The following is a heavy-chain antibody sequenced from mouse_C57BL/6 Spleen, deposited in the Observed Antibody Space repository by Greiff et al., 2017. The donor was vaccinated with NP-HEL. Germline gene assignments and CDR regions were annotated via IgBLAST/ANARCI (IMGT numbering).Heavy chain of an antibody. CDR3: AREGTTVVPYYFDD. V-gene: IGHV1-55*01. Sequence: QVQLQQSGAELVKPGASVKMSCKASGYTFTSYWITWVKQRPGQGLEWIGDIYPGSGSTNYNEKFKSKATLTVDTSSSTAYMQLSSLTSEDSAVYYCAREGTTVVPYYFDDWGQGTTPTVSS. J-gene: IGHJ2*01. D-gene: IGHD1-1*01. CDR1: GYTFTSYW. CDR2: IYPGSGST.